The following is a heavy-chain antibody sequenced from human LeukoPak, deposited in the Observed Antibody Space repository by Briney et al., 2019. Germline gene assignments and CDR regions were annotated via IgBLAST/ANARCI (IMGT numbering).Heavy chain of an antibody. CDR1: GYTFTGYY. D-gene: IGHD3-10*01. CDR3: ARGPWFGELSDAFDI. Sequence: GASVKVSCKASGYTFTGYYMHWVRQAPGQGLEWMGWINPNSGGTNYAQEFQGRVTMTRDTSISTAYMELSRLRSDDTAVYYCARGPWFGELSDAFDIWGQGTVVSVSS. CDR2: INPNSGGT. J-gene: IGHJ3*02. V-gene: IGHV1-2*02.